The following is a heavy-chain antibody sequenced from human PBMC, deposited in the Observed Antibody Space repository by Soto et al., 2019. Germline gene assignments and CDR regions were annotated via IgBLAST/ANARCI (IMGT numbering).Heavy chain of an antibody. CDR1: GHTFANYY. V-gene: IGHV1-46*01. CDR2: INPSGGAA. CDR3: AKQTVELSLGAFDP. J-gene: IGHJ5*02. D-gene: IGHD1-1*01. Sequence: QVQLVQSVAEVKKPGASVTVSCKASGHTFANYYIHWVRQAPGQGLVWMGKINPSGGAATYAQGFQGRVTMTLDTSATTVVLEMRSLTTDDTAVYYCAKQTVELSLGAFDPWGQGTLVTISS.